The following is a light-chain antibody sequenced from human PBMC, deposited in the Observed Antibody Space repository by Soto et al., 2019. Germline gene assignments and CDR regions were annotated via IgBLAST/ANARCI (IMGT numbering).Light chain of an antibody. Sequence: EIMLTQSPATLSLSPGERATLSCRAGQSVYNYLAWYQQKPGQAPRLLIYYASERATGIPARFSGSGSGTDFTLTISSLEPEDFAVYYCQQRSNWPSTFGQGTRLDIK. J-gene: IGKJ5*01. CDR3: QQRSNWPST. V-gene: IGKV3-11*01. CDR2: YAS. CDR1: QSVYNY.